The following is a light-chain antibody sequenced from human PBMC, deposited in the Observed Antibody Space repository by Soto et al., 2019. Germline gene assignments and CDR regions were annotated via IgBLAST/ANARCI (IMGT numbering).Light chain of an antibody. V-gene: IGLV2-14*01. Sequence: QSVLTQPASVSGSPGQSITISCTGTNSDVGGYNYVSWYQQHPGEAPELMIYEVSHRPSGVSNRFSGSKSDNTASLTISGLQAEDEADYYCSSYTSISTLYVFGTGTKVTVL. CDR3: SSYTSISTLYV. J-gene: IGLJ1*01. CDR2: EVS. CDR1: NSDVGGYNY.